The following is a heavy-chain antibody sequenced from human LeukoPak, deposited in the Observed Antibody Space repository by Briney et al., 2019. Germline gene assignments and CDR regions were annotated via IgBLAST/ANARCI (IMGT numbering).Heavy chain of an antibody. J-gene: IGHJ4*02. CDR3: ARNDYGTFYFDY. V-gene: IGHV3-30-3*01. CDR2: ISYDGSSK. Sequence: PGGSLRLSCAASGFIFRNYAMHWVRQAPGKGLEWVAVISYDGSSKYYADSVKGRFTISRDNSKNTIYLEMNSTRAEDTAMYYCARNDYGTFYFDYWGQGALVPVSS. CDR1: GFIFRNYA. D-gene: IGHD5-12*01.